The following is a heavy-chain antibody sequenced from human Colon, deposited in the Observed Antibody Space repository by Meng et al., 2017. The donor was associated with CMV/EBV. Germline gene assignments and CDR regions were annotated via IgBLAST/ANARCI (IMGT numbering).Heavy chain of an antibody. CDR3: ARDSGYSSGWYED. Sequence: GGSLRLSCAASGFTFSSYSMNWVRQAPGKGLQWVSYIGSSSTMYYADSVKGRFIISRDNSKNTVYLQLNSLRVEDTAVYYCARDSGYSSGWYEDWGQGTLVTVSS. D-gene: IGHD6-19*01. V-gene: IGHV3-48*01. CDR2: IGSSSTM. J-gene: IGHJ4*02. CDR1: GFTFSSYS.